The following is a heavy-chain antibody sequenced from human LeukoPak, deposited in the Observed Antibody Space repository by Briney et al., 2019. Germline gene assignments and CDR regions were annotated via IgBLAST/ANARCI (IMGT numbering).Heavy chain of an antibody. V-gene: IGHV1-18*01. CDR1: GYTFTSYG. CDR2: ISAYNGYT. Sequence: ASVKFCCKASGYTFTSYGISWVRQAPGQGLEWMGWISAYNGYTNYAQKLQGRVTMTTDTSTSTAYMELRSLRSDDTAVYYCARGVVPAAKRSYYYYGMDVWGQGTTVTVSS. CDR3: ARGVVPAAKRSYYYYGMDV. D-gene: IGHD2-2*01. J-gene: IGHJ6*02.